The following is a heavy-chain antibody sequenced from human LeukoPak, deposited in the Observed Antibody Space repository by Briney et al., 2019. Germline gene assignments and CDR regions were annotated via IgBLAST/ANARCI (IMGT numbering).Heavy chain of an antibody. J-gene: IGHJ4*01. CDR3: ARDLMTGYMAGFDY. Sequence: ASVKVSCKTSGFIFTGYYIHWVRQAPGQGLEWMGWINPNSGGTNYAQKFQGRVTMTRDTSISTAYMDLSSLRSDDTAVYYCARDLMTGYMAGFDYWGQGTLVTVSS. D-gene: IGHD3-9*01. V-gene: IGHV1-2*02. CDR2: INPNSGGT. CDR1: GFIFTGYY.